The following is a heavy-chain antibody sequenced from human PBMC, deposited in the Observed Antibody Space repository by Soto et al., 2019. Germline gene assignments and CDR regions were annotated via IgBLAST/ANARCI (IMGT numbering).Heavy chain of an antibody. CDR1: GYTFTSYY. D-gene: IGHD6-13*01. Sequence: GASVKVSCKASGYTFTSYYMHWVRQAPGQGLEWMGIISPSGGSTDYAQNFQGRVTMSRDASTSTVYMELSSLRSEDTAAYFCARDRGRAAAGEYYCHGMDVWGQGTTVTVSS. CDR3: ARDRGRAAAGEYYCHGMDV. V-gene: IGHV1-46*01. J-gene: IGHJ6*02. CDR2: ISPSGGST.